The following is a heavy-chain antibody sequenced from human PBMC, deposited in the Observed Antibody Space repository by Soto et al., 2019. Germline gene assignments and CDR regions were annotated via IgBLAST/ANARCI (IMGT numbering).Heavy chain of an antibody. Sequence: ASVKVSCKASGYTFTSYGISWVRQAPGQGLEWMGWISAYNGNTNYAQKLQGRVTMTTDTSTSTAYMELRSLRSDDTAVYYCARSIVVVPAAISQNSFYFDYWGQGTLVTVSS. V-gene: IGHV1-18*01. CDR2: ISAYNGNT. D-gene: IGHD2-2*02. CDR1: GYTFTSYG. J-gene: IGHJ4*02. CDR3: ARSIVVVPAAISQNSFYFDY.